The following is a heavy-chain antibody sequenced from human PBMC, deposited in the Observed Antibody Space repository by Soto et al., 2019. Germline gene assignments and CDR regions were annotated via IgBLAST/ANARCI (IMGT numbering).Heavy chain of an antibody. CDR1: GDSISRSYW. V-gene: IGHV4-4*02. J-gene: IGHJ3*02. Sequence: SETLSLTCAVSGDSISRSYWWSWVRQLPGKGLEWIGEIYHSGSTIYNPSLQSRVTLSVDKSKNEFSLKMSSVTDADTAVYYCTSKFGQLLADAFDIWAQGTMVTVSS. D-gene: IGHD3-10*01. CDR3: TSKFGQLLADAFDI. CDR2: IYHSGST.